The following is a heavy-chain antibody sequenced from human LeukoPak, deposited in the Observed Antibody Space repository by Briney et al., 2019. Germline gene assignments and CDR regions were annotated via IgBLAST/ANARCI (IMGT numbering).Heavy chain of an antibody. J-gene: IGHJ4*02. D-gene: IGHD1-1*01. V-gene: IGHV4-34*01. Sequence: PSETLSLTCSVYGGSFYDYDWSWVRQAPGRGLQWIGEINESGATNCDPSLKSRVTMSIDTSKSQFSLSLRSVTAADTAVYFCARYVPVKTGPTRASFDYWGQGILVSVSS. CDR3: ARYVPVKTGPTRASFDY. CDR2: INESGAT. CDR1: GGSFYDYD.